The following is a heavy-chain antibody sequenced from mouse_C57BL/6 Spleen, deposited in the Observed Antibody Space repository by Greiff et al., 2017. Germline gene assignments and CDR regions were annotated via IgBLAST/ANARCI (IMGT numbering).Heavy chain of an antibody. D-gene: IGHD2-3*01. Sequence: QVQLQQPGAELVRPGTSVKLSCKASGYTFTSYWMHWVKQRPGQGLEWIGVIDPSDSYTNYNQKFKGKATLTVETSSSTAYMQLSSLTSEDSAVYYCSRGDGYLIFFDYWGQGTTLTVSS. CDR3: SRGDGYLIFFDY. V-gene: IGHV1-59*01. J-gene: IGHJ2*01. CDR1: GYTFTSYW. CDR2: IDPSDSYT.